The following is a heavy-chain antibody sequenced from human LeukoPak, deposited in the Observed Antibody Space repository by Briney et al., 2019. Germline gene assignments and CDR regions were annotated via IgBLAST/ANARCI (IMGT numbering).Heavy chain of an antibody. CDR3: ATDRGWRTSGYYLYYFEY. CDR1: GFTFSGYP. D-gene: IGHD3-3*01. Sequence: EGSLRLSCAASGFTFSGYPIHWVRQAPGKGLEWVASIKHDGSEKYYVDSVRGRFTISRDNTMNSLYLQMSSLRAEDTAVYYCATDRGWRTSGYYLYYFEYWGQGTLVTFSS. J-gene: IGHJ4*02. CDR2: IKHDGSEK. V-gene: IGHV3-7*01.